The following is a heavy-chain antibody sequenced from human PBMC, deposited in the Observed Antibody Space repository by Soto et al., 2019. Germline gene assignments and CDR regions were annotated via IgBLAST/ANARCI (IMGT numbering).Heavy chain of an antibody. D-gene: IGHD3-10*01. CDR2: ISAYNGNT. J-gene: IGHJ5*02. Sequence: QVQLVQSGAEVKKPGASVKVSCKASGYTFTSYGISWVRQAPGQGLEWMGWISAYNGNTNYAQKLRGRVTITTTPTKSTAYMELRSLRSDDTAVYYCARSRVYYGSGSYPPGWFDPWGQGTLVTVSS. CDR3: ARSRVYYGSGSYPPGWFDP. CDR1: GYTFTSYG. V-gene: IGHV1-18*04.